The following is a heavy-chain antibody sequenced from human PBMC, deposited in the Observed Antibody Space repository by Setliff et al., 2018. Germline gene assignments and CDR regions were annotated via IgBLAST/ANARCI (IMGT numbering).Heavy chain of an antibody. J-gene: IGHJ4*02. CDR1: GGSISSGSNY. Sequence: KSSETLSLTCTVSGGSISSGSNYWSWIRQPAGRGLEWIGHIDPSGNTNYHPSLKSRVTISGDTSKNQFSLKLTSVTAAATAVYFCARSLGSGSYYNSRPFYSDYWGQGTLVTVSS. V-gene: IGHV4-61*09. CDR3: ARSLGSGSYYNSRPFYSDY. D-gene: IGHD3-10*01. CDR2: IDPSGNT.